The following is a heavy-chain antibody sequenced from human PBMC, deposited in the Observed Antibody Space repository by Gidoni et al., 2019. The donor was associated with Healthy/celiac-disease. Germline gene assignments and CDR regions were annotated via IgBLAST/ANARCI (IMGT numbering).Heavy chain of an antibody. CDR1: GGSISSSSYY. J-gene: IGHJ4*02. CDR2: IYYSGST. D-gene: IGHD2-21*02. Sequence: QLQLQESGPGLVKPSETLSLTCTVSGGSISSSSYYWGWIRQPPGKGLEWIGSIYYSGSTYYNPSLKSRVTISVDTSKNQFSLKLSSVTAADTAVYYCARENIAYCGGDCYAGLDYWGQGTLVTVSS. V-gene: IGHV4-39*02. CDR3: ARENIAYCGGDCYAGLDY.